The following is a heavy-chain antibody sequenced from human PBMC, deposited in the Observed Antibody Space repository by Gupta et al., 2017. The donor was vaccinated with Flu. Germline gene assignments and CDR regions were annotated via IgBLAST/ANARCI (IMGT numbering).Heavy chain of an antibody. V-gene: IGHV3-74*01. Sequence: EVQLVESGGGLVQPGGSQRLSCAAAGFTFSSHWMHWVRQAPGKGLVWVSHINSDGSNTRYADSVKGRFTISRDNAKNTLYLQMSSLRAEDTAVYYCARAPYYDFWSGYGFDYWGQGILVTVSS. J-gene: IGHJ4*02. D-gene: IGHD3-3*01. CDR3: ARAPYYDFWSGYGFDY. CDR1: GFTFSSHW. CDR2: INSDGSNT.